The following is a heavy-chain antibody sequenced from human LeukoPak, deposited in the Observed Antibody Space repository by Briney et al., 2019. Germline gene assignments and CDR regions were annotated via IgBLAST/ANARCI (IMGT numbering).Heavy chain of an antibody. V-gene: IGHV4-59*12. J-gene: IGHJ4*02. CDR1: GGSISSYY. CDR2: IYYSGST. CDR3: ARATAAAGTGIYYFDY. D-gene: IGHD6-13*01. Sequence: SETLSLTCTVSGGSISSYYWSWIRQPPGKGLEWIGYIYYSGSTNYNPSLKSRVTISVDTSKNQFSLKLSSVTAADTAVYYCARATAAAGTGIYYFDYWGQGTLVTVSS.